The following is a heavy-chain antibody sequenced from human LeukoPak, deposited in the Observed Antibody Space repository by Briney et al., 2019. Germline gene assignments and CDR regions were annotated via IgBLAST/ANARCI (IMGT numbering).Heavy chain of an antibody. D-gene: IGHD4/OR15-4a*01. CDR2: ISGSGGST. CDR3: ARDPGAFPYFFDY. J-gene: IGHJ4*02. CDR1: GFTFSSYA. Sequence: GRSLRLSCAASGFTFSSYAMSWVRQAPGKGLEWVSAISGSGGSTYYADSVKGQFTISRDNSKNTLYLQMNSLRVEDTAVYFCARDPGAFPYFFDYWGQGTLVTVSS. V-gene: IGHV3-23*01.